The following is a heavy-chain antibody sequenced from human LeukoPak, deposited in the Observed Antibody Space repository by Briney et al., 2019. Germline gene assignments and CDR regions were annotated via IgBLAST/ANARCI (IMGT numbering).Heavy chain of an antibody. Sequence: SETLSLTCTVSGDSIVNYYWSWIRQPAGKGLEWIGRINTSGSTNYNPSLKSRVTMSVDTPRDQFSLKLSSVTAADTAVYYCAGDSYYDSANLFYWGQGALVTVSS. V-gene: IGHV4-4*07. J-gene: IGHJ4*02. D-gene: IGHD3-22*01. CDR3: AGDSYYDSANLFY. CDR2: INTSGST. CDR1: GDSIVNYY.